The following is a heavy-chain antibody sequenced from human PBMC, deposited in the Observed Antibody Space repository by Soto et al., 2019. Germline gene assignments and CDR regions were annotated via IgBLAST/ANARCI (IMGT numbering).Heavy chain of an antibody. D-gene: IGHD2-15*01. J-gene: IGHJ4*02. CDR3: ARGLVEYCSGGRCYIGGYYFDY. Sequence: QVQLQQWGAGLLKLSETLSLTCAVYGGSFSGYYWSWIRQPPGKGLEWIGEINHSGSTNYHPSLKSRVTLLVDTSMNQFSLKLSSVTAADTAVYYCARGLVEYCSGGRCYIGGYYFDYWGQGTLVTVSS. CDR1: GGSFSGYY. V-gene: IGHV4-34*01. CDR2: INHSGST.